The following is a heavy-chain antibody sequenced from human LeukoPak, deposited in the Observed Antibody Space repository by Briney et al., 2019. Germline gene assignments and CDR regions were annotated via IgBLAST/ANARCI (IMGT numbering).Heavy chain of an antibody. CDR1: GFTFSSYA. J-gene: IGHJ6*03. CDR3: AKNRRGYRGPDYYCYMDV. D-gene: IGHD3-22*01. V-gene: IGHV3-23*01. CDR2: ISGSVGNT. Sequence: PGGSLRLSCAASGFTFSSYAMSWVRQAPGKGLEWVSAISGSVGNTYYADSVKGRLTISRDNSKNTLYLQMNSLRAEDTAVYYCAKNRRGYRGPDYYCYMDVWGKGTTVTVSS.